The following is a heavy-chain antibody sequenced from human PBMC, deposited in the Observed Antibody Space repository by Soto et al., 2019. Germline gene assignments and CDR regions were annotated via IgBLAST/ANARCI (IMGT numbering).Heavy chain of an antibody. CDR1: GFTFSDYY. CDR3: ARGRGAAADYFDF. CDR2: ISSSTSHT. D-gene: IGHD6-13*01. J-gene: IGHJ4*02. V-gene: IGHV3-11*05. Sequence: QVQLVESGGGLVKPGGSLRLSCAVSGFTFSDYYMTWIRQAPGKGREWVSYISSSTSHTNYADSVKGRSTISRDNAKNSLFLQMNSLRAEDTAVYYCARGRGAAADYFDFWGQGTLVTVSS.